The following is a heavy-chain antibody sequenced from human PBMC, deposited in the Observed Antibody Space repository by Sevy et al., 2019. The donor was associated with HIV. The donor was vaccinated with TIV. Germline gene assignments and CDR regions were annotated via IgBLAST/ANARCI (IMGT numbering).Heavy chain of an antibody. V-gene: IGHV3-30*03. CDR3: ARGLAALPGYYYGMDV. Sequence: GGSLRLSCAASGFTISSYGMHWVRQAPGKGLEWVAVILYDGSNKYYADSVKGRFTISRDNSKNTLYLQMNSLRAGDTAVYYCARGLAALPGYYYGMDVWGQGTAVTVSS. D-gene: IGHD6-6*01. CDR2: ILYDGSNK. CDR1: GFTISSYG. J-gene: IGHJ6*02.